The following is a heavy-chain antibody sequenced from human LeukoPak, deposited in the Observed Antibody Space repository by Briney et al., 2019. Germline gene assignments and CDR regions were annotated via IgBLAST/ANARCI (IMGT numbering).Heavy chain of an antibody. CDR3: ARDHLLRYFDY. V-gene: IGHV3-23*01. J-gene: IGHJ4*02. CDR1: TFSFSRYP. CDR2: ISAGGDGT. Sequence: GGSLRLSCAASTFSFSRYPMGWVRQAPGKGLEWVSGISAGGDGTYHADPVKGRFTISRDNSKNTLFLQMNNLRDEDTAVYYCARDHLLRYFDYWGQGTLVTVSS.